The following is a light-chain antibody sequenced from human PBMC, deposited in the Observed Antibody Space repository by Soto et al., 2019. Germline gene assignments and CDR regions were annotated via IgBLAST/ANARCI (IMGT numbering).Light chain of an antibody. CDR2: DTF. CDR1: QDVTTY. J-gene: IGKJ4*01. V-gene: IGKV3-11*01. CDR3: KQSYSIPLT. Sequence: VLTQSPATLSLSPGERATLSCRASQDVTTYLAWYQQKPGQAPRLFIYDTFNRVSGVPDRFSGSGSGTDFTLTVRSLQPEDFATYFCKQSYSIPLTFGGGTKVDIK.